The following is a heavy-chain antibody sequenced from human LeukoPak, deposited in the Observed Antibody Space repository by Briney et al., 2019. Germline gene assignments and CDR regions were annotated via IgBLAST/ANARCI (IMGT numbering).Heavy chain of an antibody. CDR2: IKTDGSQI. Sequence: GGSLRLSCVASGFTFSNYWMTWVRQAPGQGLEWVANIKTDGSQIYYVDSVKGRFTISRDNAKNSLYLQMNGLRAEDTAVYYCARDLNWETYWGQGTLVTVSS. D-gene: IGHD7-27*01. J-gene: IGHJ4*02. V-gene: IGHV3-7*01. CDR1: GFTFSNYW. CDR3: ARDLNWETY.